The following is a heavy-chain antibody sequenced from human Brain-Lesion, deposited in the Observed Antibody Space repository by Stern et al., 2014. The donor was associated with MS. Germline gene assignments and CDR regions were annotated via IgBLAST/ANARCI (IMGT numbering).Heavy chain of an antibody. J-gene: IGHJ6*02. CDR3: ARVDCSGTNCFYYYYGMDV. CDR1: GFTFNSYS. D-gene: IGHD2-2*01. Sequence: EVQLVESGGGLVKPGGSLRLSCEASGFTFNSYSMNWVRQAPGKGLEWVSSISIATDYIYYAASVKGRFTISREKAKNSLSLTMNTLRAEDTGVYYCARVDCSGTNCFYYYYGMDVWGQGTTVTVSS. V-gene: IGHV3-21*01. CDR2: ISIATDYI.